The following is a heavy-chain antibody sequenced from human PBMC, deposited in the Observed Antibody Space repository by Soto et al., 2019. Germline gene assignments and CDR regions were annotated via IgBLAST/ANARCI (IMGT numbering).Heavy chain of an antibody. CDR2: ISYDGTQK. CDR3: AKDVYFDSYYFDQ. D-gene: IGHD3-9*01. Sequence: GGSLRLSCVASRFTVSRFAMHWVRRAPGKGLEWAAVISYDGTQKHYVDSVKGRVTLSRDESDNTVYLQMNRLRPEDTAVYYCAKDVYFDSYYFDQWGQGTLVTVSS. J-gene: IGHJ4*02. V-gene: IGHV3-30*04. CDR1: RFTVSRFA.